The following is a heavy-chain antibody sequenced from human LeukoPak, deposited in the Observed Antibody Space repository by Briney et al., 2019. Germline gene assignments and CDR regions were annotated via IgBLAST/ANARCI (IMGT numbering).Heavy chain of an antibody. V-gene: IGHV4-34*01. CDR2: INHSGST. D-gene: IGHD2-15*01. J-gene: IGHJ6*04. CDR1: GLSFSGYY. CDR3: ARGERSGGSCYSGYYYYYGMDV. Sequence: PSETLSLTCAAYGLSFSGYYWSWIRQPPGKGLEWIGAINHSGSTNYNPSLKSRVTISVVTSKNQFSLKLSSVTAADTAVYYCARGERSGGSCYSGYYYYYGMDVWGKGTTVTVSS.